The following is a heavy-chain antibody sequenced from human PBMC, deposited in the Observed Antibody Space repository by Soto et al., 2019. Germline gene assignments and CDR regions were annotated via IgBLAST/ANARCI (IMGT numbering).Heavy chain of an antibody. D-gene: IGHD6-13*01. V-gene: IGHV1-69*02. CDR1: GGTFSIYT. CDR2: IIPILGIA. Sequence: SVKVSCKASGGTFSIYTISWVRQAPGQGLEWMGRIIPILGIANYAQKFQGRVTITADKSTSTAYMELSSLRSEDTAVYYCATPGIAAAGPTAIWGQGTLVTVS. J-gene: IGHJ4*02. CDR3: ATPGIAAAGPTAI.